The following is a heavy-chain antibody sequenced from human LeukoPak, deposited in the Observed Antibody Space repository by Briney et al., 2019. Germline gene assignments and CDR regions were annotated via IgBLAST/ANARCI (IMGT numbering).Heavy chain of an antibody. D-gene: IGHD6-13*01. CDR3: ARGWDWYCDL. Sequence: PSETLSLTXTVSGYSISSGYYWGWIRKPPGKGLEWIGSIYHSGSTYYNPSLKSRVTISVDTSKNQFSLRLNSVTAADTAVYYCARGWDWYCDLWGRGTVVTVSS. J-gene: IGHJ2*01. CDR1: GYSISSGYY. V-gene: IGHV4-38-2*02. CDR2: IYHSGST.